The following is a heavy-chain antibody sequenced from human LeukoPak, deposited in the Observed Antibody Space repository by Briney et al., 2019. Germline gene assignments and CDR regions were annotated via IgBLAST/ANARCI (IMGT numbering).Heavy chain of an antibody. Sequence: KPSETLSLTCTVSGGSISSSSYYWGWIRQPPGKGLEWIGSIYYSGSTYYNPSLKSRVTISVDTSKNQFSLKLSSVTAADTAVYYCARRAPGSGLSGSWGYFDYWGQGTLVTVSS. CDR3: ARRAPGSGLSGSWGYFDY. J-gene: IGHJ4*02. CDR1: GGSISSSSYY. D-gene: IGHD1-26*01. CDR2: IYYSGST. V-gene: IGHV4-39*07.